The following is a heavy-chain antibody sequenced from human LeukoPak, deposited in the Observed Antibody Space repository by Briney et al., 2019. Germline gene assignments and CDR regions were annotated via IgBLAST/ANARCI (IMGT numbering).Heavy chain of an antibody. CDR3: ARDPRYSSSSPFDY. J-gene: IGHJ4*02. CDR2: INWNGGST. Sequence: GGSLRLSCAASGFTFDDYGMSWVRQAPGKGLEWVFGINWNGGSTGYADSVKGRFTISRDNAKNSLYLQMNSLRAEDTALYYCARDPRYSSSSPFDYWGQGTLVTVSS. V-gene: IGHV3-20*04. CDR1: GFTFDDYG. D-gene: IGHD6-13*01.